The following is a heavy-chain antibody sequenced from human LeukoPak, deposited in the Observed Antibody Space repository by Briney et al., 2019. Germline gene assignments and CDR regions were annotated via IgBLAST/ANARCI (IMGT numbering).Heavy chain of an antibody. CDR3: ANGGVTPRQRYYYYYMDV. CDR1: GFTFSSYE. CDR2: ISSSGSTI. V-gene: IGHV3-48*03. Sequence: PGGSLRLSCAASGFTFSSYEMNWVRQAPGKGLEWVSYISSSGSTIYYADSVKGRFTISRDNAKNSLYLQMNSLRAEDTAVYYCANGGVTPRQRYYYYYMDVWGKGTTVTISS. J-gene: IGHJ6*03. D-gene: IGHD3-3*01.